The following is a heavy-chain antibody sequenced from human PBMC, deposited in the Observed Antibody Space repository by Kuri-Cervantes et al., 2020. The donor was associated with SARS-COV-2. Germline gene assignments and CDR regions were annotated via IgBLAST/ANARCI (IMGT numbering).Heavy chain of an antibody. CDR1: GYTFTTYY. V-gene: IGHV1-46*03. Sequence: ASVKVSCKASGYTFTTYYVHWVRQAPGQGLEWMGIINSSGGSTSYAQKFQGRVTMTRDTSTSTVYMQLSSLRSEDTAVYYCARGGLVPAASDAFDIWGQGTMVTVSS. D-gene: IGHD2-2*01. J-gene: IGHJ3*02. CDR3: ARGGLVPAASDAFDI. CDR2: INSSGGST.